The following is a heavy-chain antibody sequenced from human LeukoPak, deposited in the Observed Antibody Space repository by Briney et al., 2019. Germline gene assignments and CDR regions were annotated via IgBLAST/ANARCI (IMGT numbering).Heavy chain of an antibody. V-gene: IGHV3-74*01. CDR2: INDDESNT. CDR3: AGAISSGYYYTIGY. Sequence: PGGSLRLSCAASGFAFGSYWMHWVRQAPGKGLVWVSHINDDESNTNYADSVKGRFTISRDNAKNTLFLQMNSLRAEDTAVYYCAGAISSGYYYTIGYWGQGTLVTVSS. CDR1: GFAFGSYW. D-gene: IGHD3-22*01. J-gene: IGHJ4*02.